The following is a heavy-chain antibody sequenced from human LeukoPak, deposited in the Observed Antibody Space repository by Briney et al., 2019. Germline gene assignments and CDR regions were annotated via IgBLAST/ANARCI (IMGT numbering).Heavy chain of an antibody. Sequence: GGSLRLSCAASGFTFSSYAMSWVRQAPGKGLEWVSAISGSGGSTYYADSVKGRFTISRDNSKNTLYLQMNSLRAEDTAVYYRAKSGNLLGSSSSLGSYYYYYGMDVWGQGTTVTVSS. CDR2: ISGSGGST. D-gene: IGHD6-6*01. V-gene: IGHV3-23*01. CDR1: GFTFSSYA. CDR3: AKSGNLLGSSSSLGSYYYYYGMDV. J-gene: IGHJ6*02.